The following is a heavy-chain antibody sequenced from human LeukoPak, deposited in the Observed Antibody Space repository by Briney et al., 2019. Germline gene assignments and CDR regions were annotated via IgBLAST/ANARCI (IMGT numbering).Heavy chain of an antibody. V-gene: IGHV3-74*01. CDR2: IKTDGSST. D-gene: IGHD3-3*01. J-gene: IGHJ4*02. CDR1: GFTLSSYW. Sequence: GGSLRLSRAASGFTLSSYWMHWVRQAPGKGLVWVSRIKTDGSSTNYADSVKGRFTISRDNAKNTVYLQMNSLRAEDTAVYYCVRGWSGYYAVDYWGQGILVTVSS. CDR3: VRGWSGYYAVDY.